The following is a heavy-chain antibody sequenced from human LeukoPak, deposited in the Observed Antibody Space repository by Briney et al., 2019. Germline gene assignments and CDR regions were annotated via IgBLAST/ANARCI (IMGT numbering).Heavy chain of an antibody. CDR3: ARPGYCSGDTCYVAFDI. CDR1: GFTFSNYS. D-gene: IGHD2-15*01. CDR2: ISSRSSTI. Sequence: GGSLRLSCAASGFTFSNYSMNWVRQAPGKGLEWISYISSRSSTIFYADSVKGRFTISRDNARNSLDLQMNSLRVEDTAVYYCARPGYCSGDTCYVAFDIWGQGTMVTVSS. J-gene: IGHJ3*02. V-gene: IGHV3-48*01.